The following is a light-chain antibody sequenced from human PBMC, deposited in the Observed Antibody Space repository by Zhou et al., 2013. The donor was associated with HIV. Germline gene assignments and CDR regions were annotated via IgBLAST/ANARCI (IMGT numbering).Light chain of an antibody. CDR2: DAS. Sequence: EIVLTQSPATLSLSPGERATLSCRASQSVSSYLAWYQQKPGQAPRLLIYDASNRATGIPARFSGSGSGTDFTLTISRLESEDFAVYYCQQYGNLPTTFGQGTRLEIK. V-gene: IGKV3-11*01. J-gene: IGKJ5*01. CDR3: QQYGNLPTT. CDR1: QSVSSY.